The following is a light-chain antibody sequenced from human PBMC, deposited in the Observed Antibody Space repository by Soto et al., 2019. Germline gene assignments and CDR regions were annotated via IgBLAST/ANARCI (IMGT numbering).Light chain of an antibody. CDR2: KVS. CDR1: QSLVRQDGNTY. CDR3: MQQTQFPFT. Sequence: DVVLTQTPLSPPVTLGQPSSISCRSSQSLVRQDGNTYLSWLQQRPGRAPRLLIYKVSNRFCGVPERFTGSGAGTDFTLKISRVAAEDVGTYYCMQQTQFPFTFGGGTKVDIK. V-gene: IGKV2-24*01. J-gene: IGKJ4*01.